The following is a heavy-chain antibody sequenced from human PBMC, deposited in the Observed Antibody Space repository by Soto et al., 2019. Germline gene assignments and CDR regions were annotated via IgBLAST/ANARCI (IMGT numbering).Heavy chain of an antibody. CDR2: ISGSGGST. CDR1: GFTFSSYA. V-gene: IGHV3-23*01. CDR3: AASESYHQASY. J-gene: IGHJ4*02. Sequence: GGSLRLSCAASGFTFSSYAMSWVRQAPGKGLEWVSAISGSGGSTYYADSVKGRFTISRDNSKHTLFLLMNSLRADDAAVYYCAASESYHQASYWGKGTLVTVSS. D-gene: IGHD3-10*01.